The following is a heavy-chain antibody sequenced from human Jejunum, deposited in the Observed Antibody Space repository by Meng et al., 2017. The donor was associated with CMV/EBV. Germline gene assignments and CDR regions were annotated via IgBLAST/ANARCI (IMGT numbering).Heavy chain of an antibody. V-gene: IGHV6-1*01. CDR2: TYYRSKYYN. J-gene: IGHJ4*02. CDR3: ARDWGDVRGGFDF. D-gene: IGHD3-10*02. CDR1: GDSVSSNSAA. Sequence: VQPQPSGPGLVKPSQTLSLTLAISGDSVSSNSAAWNWIRQSPSRGLEWLGRTYYRSKYYNDYALSVKSRTTINPDTSKNQFSLQLNSVTPEDTAIYYCARDWGDVRGGFDFWGQGTLVTVSS.